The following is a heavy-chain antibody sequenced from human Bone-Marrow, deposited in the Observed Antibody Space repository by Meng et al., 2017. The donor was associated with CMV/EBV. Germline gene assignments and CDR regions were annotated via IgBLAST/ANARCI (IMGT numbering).Heavy chain of an antibody. J-gene: IGHJ4*02. V-gene: IGHV3-21*01. D-gene: IGHD2-2*01. CDR3: ARDLQTFCGSPGCYDGFPH. CDR2: ISGSSQDT. CDR1: GFTFMPYN. Sequence: ETLSLTCAASGFTFMPYNMNWVRQAPGKGLEWVSSISGSSQDTYYADSLRGRFTVSRDNRRKALYLQMDALRVEDTAVYYCARDLQTFCGSPGCYDGFPHWGQGTLVTVSS.